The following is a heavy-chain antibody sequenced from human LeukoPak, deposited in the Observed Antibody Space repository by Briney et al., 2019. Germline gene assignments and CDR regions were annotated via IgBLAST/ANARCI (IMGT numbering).Heavy chain of an antibody. J-gene: IGHJ4*02. Sequence: PGGSLRLSCAASGFTFSSYSMNWVRQAPGKGLEWVPSISSSSSYIYYADSVKGRFTISRDNAKNSLYLQMNSLRAEDTAVYYCGGYYYDSSGHPDYWGQGTLVTVSS. CDR3: GGYYYDSSGHPDY. V-gene: IGHV3-21*01. CDR1: GFTFSSYS. CDR2: ISSSSSYI. D-gene: IGHD3-22*01.